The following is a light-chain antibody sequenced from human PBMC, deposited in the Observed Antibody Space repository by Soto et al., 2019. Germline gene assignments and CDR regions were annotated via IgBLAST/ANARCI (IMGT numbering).Light chain of an antibody. CDR2: DTS. Sequence: PGQRATLSCRASQRISTYLAWYQHKPGQTPRLLIYDTSTRATGVPARFSGSRSGPEFTLTINSLQSEDFAIYYCQPYNNWPLTFGGGTKVDIK. J-gene: IGKJ4*01. V-gene: IGKV3-15*01. CDR3: QPYNNWPLT. CDR1: QRISTY.